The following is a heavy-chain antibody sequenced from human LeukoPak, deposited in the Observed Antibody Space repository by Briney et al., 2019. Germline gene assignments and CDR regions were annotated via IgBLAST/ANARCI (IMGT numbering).Heavy chain of an antibody. CDR1: GFTFSSYA. CDR2: ISSSSSYI. J-gene: IGHJ6*04. CDR3: ARDRSTQFGELYGMDV. D-gene: IGHD3-10*01. V-gene: IGHV3-21*01. Sequence: PGGSLRLSCAASGFTFSSYAMHWVRQAPGKGLEWVSSISSSSSYIYYADSVKGRFTISRDNAKNSLYLQMNSLRAEDTAVYYCARDRSTQFGELYGMDVWGKGTTVTVSS.